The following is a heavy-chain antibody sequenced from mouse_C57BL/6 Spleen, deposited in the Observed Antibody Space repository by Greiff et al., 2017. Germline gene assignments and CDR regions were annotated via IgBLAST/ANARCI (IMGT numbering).Heavy chain of an antibody. V-gene: IGHV1-69*01. CDR1: GYTFPSYW. CDR2: IDPSDSYT. D-gene: IGHD3-2*02. J-gene: IGHJ2*01. CDR3: ARGASGPYYFDY. Sequence: QVQLQQPGAELVMPGASVKLSCKASGYTFPSYWMHWVKQRPGQGLEWIGEIDPSDSYTNYNQKFKGKSTLTVDKSSSTAYMQLSSLTSEDSAVYYCARGASGPYYFDYWGQGTTLTVSS.